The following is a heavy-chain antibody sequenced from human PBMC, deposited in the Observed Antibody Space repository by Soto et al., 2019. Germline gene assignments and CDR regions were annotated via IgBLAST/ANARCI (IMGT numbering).Heavy chain of an antibody. D-gene: IGHD6-19*01. CDR3: AKSMAGAADWFDS. Sequence: EVQLLGSGGGLVQPGGSLRLSCAASGRTLSNFAMSWVRQAPGQGLEWVSTISGAHTYYAESVRGRFTISRDKSKNTVYLQVNNLRVEDTAVYYCAKSMAGAADWFDSWGQGTLVTVSS. CDR1: GRTLSNFA. V-gene: IGHV3-23*01. J-gene: IGHJ5*01. CDR2: ISGAHT.